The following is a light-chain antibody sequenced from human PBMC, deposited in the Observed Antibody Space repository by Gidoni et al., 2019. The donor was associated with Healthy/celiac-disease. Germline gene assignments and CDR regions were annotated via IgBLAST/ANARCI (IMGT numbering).Light chain of an antibody. CDR1: SSNIGSNT. Sequence: QAVLTQPTSPSGTTGQRVTIACSAGSSNIGSNTVNWYQQLPGPAPQLLIYSHNQRPSVVPYLFSVSKSGTSASLAIRWLQSEDEADYYCAAWDDSLNGVVFGGGTKLTVL. V-gene: IGLV1-44*01. CDR2: SHN. J-gene: IGLJ2*01. CDR3: AAWDDSLNGVV.